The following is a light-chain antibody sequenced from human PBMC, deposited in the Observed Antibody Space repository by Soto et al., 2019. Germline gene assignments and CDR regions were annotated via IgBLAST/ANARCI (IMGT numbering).Light chain of an antibody. V-gene: IGKV3-11*01. CDR3: QQCRYSPVT. J-gene: IGKJ1*01. CDR1: QSVSSY. Sequence: EIVLTQSPAILSMSPGERATLSCRASQSVSSYFAWYQQKPGQAPRLLIYDASNRDTGVPARFSGSGSGTDFTLPITSLEPADFAVYYCQQCRYSPVTFGQRTKVEIK. CDR2: DAS.